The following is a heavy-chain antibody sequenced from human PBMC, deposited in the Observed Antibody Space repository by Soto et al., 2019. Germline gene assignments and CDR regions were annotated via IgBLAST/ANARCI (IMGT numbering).Heavy chain of an antibody. Sequence: EVQLLESGGGLVQPGGSLRLSCAASGFTFSSYAMSWVRQAPGKGLEWVSAISGSGGSTYYADSVKGRFTISRYNSKNTLDRQMNSLRAEDTAVYYCEKDPIGIPPQPSAFDYWGQGTMVTVSS. V-gene: IGHV3-23*01. J-gene: IGHJ4*02. CDR1: GFTFSSYA. D-gene: IGHD3-10*01. CDR3: EKDPIGIPPQPSAFDY. CDR2: ISGSGGST.